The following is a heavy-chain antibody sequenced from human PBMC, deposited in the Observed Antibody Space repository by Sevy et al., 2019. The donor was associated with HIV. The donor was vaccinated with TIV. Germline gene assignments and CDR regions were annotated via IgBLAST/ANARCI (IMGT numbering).Heavy chain of an antibody. D-gene: IGHD3-22*01. J-gene: IGHJ6*02. V-gene: IGHV1-46*01. CDR3: ASSGEEYYYDSGYYYGMDV. Sequence: ASVKVSCKASGYTFTSYYMHWVRQAPGQGLEWMGIINTSGGSTSYAQKFQGRVTMTRDTYTSTVYMELSSQRSDDTAVYDCASSGEEYYYDSGYYYGMDVWGQGTTVTVSS. CDR2: INTSGGST. CDR1: GYTFTSYY.